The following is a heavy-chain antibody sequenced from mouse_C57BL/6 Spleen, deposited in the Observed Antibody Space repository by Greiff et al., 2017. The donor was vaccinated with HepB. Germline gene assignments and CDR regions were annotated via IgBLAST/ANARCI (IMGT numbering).Heavy chain of an antibody. CDR2: IYPSDSET. Sequence: VQLQQSGAELVRPGSSVKLSCKASGYTFTSYWMDWVKQRPGQGLEWIGNIYPSDSETHYNQKFKDKATLTVDKSSSTAYMQRSSLTSEDSAVYYCARRGRRWYFDVWGKGTTVTVSS. V-gene: IGHV1-61*01. J-gene: IGHJ1*03. CDR1: GYTFTSYW. CDR3: ARRGRRWYFDV. D-gene: IGHD3-3*01.